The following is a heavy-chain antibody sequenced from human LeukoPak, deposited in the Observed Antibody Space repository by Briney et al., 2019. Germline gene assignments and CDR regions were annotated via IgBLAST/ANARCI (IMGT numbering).Heavy chain of an antibody. CDR2: IKQDGSKK. Sequence: PGGSLRLSCVASGFPFSSYWMTWVRQAPGKGLEWVANIKQDGSKKSYVDSVKGRFTISRDNAKNSLYLQMNSLRAEDTAVYYCARELDYWGQGTLVTVSS. V-gene: IGHV3-7*03. J-gene: IGHJ4*02. CDR1: GFPFSSYW. CDR3: ARELDY.